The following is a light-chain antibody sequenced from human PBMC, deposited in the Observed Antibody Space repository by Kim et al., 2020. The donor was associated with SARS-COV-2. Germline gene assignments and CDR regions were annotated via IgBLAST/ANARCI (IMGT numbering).Light chain of an antibody. CDR3: QTWDTGIGV. Sequence: QPVLIQSPSASVSLGASVKLTCTLSSGHSSYAIAWHQQQPEKGPRYLMKLNSDGSHRKGDGIPDRFSGSSSGAERYLTISSLQSEDEADYYCQTWDTGIGVFGGGTQLTVL. J-gene: IGLJ3*02. CDR1: SGHSSYA. CDR2: LNSDGSH. V-gene: IGLV4-69*01.